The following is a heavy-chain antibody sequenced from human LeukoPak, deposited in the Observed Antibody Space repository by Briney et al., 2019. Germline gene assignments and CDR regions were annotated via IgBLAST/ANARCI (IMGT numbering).Heavy chain of an antibody. Sequence: HGASVKVSCKASGYTFTSYGISWVRQAPGQGLEWMGWISAYNGNTNYAQKLQGRVTMTTDTSTSTAYMELRSLRSDDTAVYYCARDIGYCSSTSCYPNYYYYYGMDVWGQGTTVTVSS. V-gene: IGHV1-18*01. CDR3: ARDIGYCSSTSCYPNYYYYYGMDV. D-gene: IGHD2-2*01. CDR1: GYTFTSYG. CDR2: ISAYNGNT. J-gene: IGHJ6*02.